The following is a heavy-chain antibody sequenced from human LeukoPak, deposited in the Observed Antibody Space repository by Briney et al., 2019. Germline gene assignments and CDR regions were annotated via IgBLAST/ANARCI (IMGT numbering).Heavy chain of an antibody. V-gene: IGHV3-30*03. D-gene: IGHD3-22*01. Sequence: PGGSLRLSCAASGFTFSSYGMHWVRQAPGKGLEWVAVISYDGGNKYYADSVKGRFTISRDNSKNTLYLQMNSLRAEDTAVYYCASDLVEVVLRDYYYYGMDVWGQGTTVTVSS. CDR3: ASDLVEVVLRDYYYYGMDV. CDR2: ISYDGGNK. CDR1: GFTFSSYG. J-gene: IGHJ6*02.